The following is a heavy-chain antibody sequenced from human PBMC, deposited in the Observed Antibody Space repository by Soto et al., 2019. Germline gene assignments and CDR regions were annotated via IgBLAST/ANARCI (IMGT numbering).Heavy chain of an antibody. Sequence: QVQLVQSGAEVRKPGASVTVSCRSSGDSFNDYYIHWVRQAPGQGFEWMGWINPNGGVTKYAQKFQGWVSMTRDTSLRTVYMQLSTLRSDDTSVYYCARESGGATATLDYYYFYMDVWGTGTTVTVSS. CDR1: GDSFNDYY. J-gene: IGHJ6*03. CDR2: INPNGGVT. V-gene: IGHV1-2*04. CDR3: ARESGGATATLDYYYFYMDV. D-gene: IGHD5-12*01.